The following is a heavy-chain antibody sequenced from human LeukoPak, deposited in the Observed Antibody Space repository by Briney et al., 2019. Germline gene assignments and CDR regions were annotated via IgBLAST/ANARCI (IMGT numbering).Heavy chain of an antibody. CDR1: GFTFSGYA. V-gene: IGHV3-30*02. CDR3: ARGHSGTYVNDY. J-gene: IGHJ4*02. Sequence: GGSLRLSCSASGFTFSGYAMYWVRQAPGKGLEWVTFIRSDGTSKFYADSVKGRFTISRDNSKNMVYLQMNSLRADDTAVYYCARGHSGTYVNDYWGQGILATISS. D-gene: IGHD2-2*01. CDR2: IRSDGTSK.